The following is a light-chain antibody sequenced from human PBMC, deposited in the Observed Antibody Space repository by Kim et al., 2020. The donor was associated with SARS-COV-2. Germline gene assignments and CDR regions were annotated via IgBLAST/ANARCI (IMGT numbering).Light chain of an antibody. CDR1: LRVSNTF. Sequence: SPHHRLPLLSRTRLRVSNTFLAWYPHTPGQAPSLLIFGASPRAPGTPARFSGSWSGTDFTLTISCLEPEDFAVYYCQQYDSSPFAFGRGTKVDIK. V-gene: IGKV3-20*01. CDR2: GAS. CDR3: QQYDSSPFA. J-gene: IGKJ4*01.